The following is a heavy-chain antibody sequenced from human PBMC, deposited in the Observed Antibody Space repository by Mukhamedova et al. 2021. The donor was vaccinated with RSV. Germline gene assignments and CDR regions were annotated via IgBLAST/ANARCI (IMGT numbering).Heavy chain of an antibody. J-gene: IGHJ3*02. D-gene: IGHD2-21*01. CDR2: ISSSGSTI. CDR3: ASVVAFDI. Sequence: GLEWVSYISSSGSTIYYADSVKGRFTISRDNAKNSLYLQMNSLRAEDTAVYYCASVVAFDIWGQVTMVTVSS. V-gene: IGHV3-48*03.